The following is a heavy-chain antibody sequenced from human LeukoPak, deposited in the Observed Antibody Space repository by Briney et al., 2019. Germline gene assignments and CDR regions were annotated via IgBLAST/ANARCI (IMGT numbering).Heavy chain of an antibody. V-gene: IGHV3-33*01. Sequence: GGSLRLSCAASGLTFSSYGMHWVRQAPGKGLEWVSGIWHDGRNKNYGDSVKGRFTISRDNANNTLYLQMNRLRAEDTAVYFCARYSYELGSAFFDYWGQGTLVTVSS. CDR1: GLTFSSYG. CDR2: IWHDGRNK. CDR3: ARYSYELGSAFFDY. D-gene: IGHD5-18*01. J-gene: IGHJ4*02.